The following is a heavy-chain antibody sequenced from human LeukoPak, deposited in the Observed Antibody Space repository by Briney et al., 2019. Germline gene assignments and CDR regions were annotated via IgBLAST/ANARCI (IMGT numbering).Heavy chain of an antibody. CDR2: ISGSGGST. V-gene: IGHV3-23*01. CDR1: GFTFSNFW. Sequence: GESLRLSCTASGFTFSNFWMGWVRQAPGKGLEWVSAISGSGGSTYYADSVKGRFTISRDNSKNTLYLQMNSLRAEDTAVYYCAPPNGTLDYWGQGTLVTVSS. CDR3: APPNGTLDY. D-gene: IGHD2-8*01. J-gene: IGHJ4*02.